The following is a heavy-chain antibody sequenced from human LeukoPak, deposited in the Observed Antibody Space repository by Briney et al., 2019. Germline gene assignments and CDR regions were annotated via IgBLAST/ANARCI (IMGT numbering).Heavy chain of an antibody. CDR1: GGTFSSYA. Sequence: SVKVSCKASGGTFSSYAISWVRQAPGQGLEWMGGIIPIFGTANYAQKFQGRVTITADESTSTAYMELSSLRSEDTAVYYCARDLYYYDSSGYSYGDYWGQGTLVTVSS. CDR3: ARDLYYYDSSGYSYGDY. V-gene: IGHV1-69*13. CDR2: IIPIFGTA. J-gene: IGHJ4*02. D-gene: IGHD3-22*01.